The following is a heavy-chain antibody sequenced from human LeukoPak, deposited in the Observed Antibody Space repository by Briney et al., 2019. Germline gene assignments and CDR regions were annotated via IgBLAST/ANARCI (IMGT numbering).Heavy chain of an antibody. CDR2: LIHIGST. CDR3: ATSVAGRGTAGSLGKTDLKWFEP. V-gene: IGHV4-34*12. CDR1: GGSFSGYY. Sequence: SETLSLTCAVYGGSFSGYYWSWIRQPPGKGLEWVGELIHIGSTNYNPSPKSRVSTSFATSNNKFSLKLSSVASAATAVSYCATSVAGRGTAGSLGKTDLKWFEPWGQGTLVTVSS. J-gene: IGHJ5*02. D-gene: IGHD6-19*01.